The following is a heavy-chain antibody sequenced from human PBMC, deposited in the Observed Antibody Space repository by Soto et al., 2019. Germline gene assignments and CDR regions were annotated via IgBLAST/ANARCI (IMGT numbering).Heavy chain of an antibody. D-gene: IGHD1-26*01. Sequence: SETLSLTCAVYGGSSSGYYWSWIRQPPGKGLEWIGSIYYSGSTYYNPSLKSRVTISVDTSKNQFSLKLSSVTAADTAVYYCATQEVGGSYVYTFDPWGQGTLVTVSS. V-gene: IGHV4-34*01. CDR2: IYYSGST. CDR3: ATQEVGGSYVYTFDP. J-gene: IGHJ5*02. CDR1: GGSSSGYY.